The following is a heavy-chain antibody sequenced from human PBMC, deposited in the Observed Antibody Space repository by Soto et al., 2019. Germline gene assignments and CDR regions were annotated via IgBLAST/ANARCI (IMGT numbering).Heavy chain of an antibody. D-gene: IGHD3-9*01. J-gene: IGHJ3*02. CDR2: ISGSGGST. Sequence: GGSLRLSCAASGFTFSSYAMSWVRQAPGKGLEWVSAISGSGGSTYYADSVKGRFTISRDNSKNTLYLQMNSLRAEDTAVYYCAKDLRYFDWLLFDASDIWGQGTMVTVSS. CDR1: GFTFSSYA. CDR3: AKDLRYFDWLLFDASDI. V-gene: IGHV3-23*01.